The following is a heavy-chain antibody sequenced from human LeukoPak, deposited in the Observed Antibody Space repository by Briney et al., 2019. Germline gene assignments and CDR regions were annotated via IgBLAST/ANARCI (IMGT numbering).Heavy chain of an antibody. CDR2: IYNSGST. Sequence: ETLSLTCTVSGGSMSSYYWSWIRQPAGKGLEWIGRIYNSGSTNYNPSLKSRLIMSVDTSKNQFSLKLSSVTAADTAVYYCARVKVPSGSYSNDYWGQGTLVTVSS. CDR1: GGSMSSYY. J-gene: IGHJ4*02. D-gene: IGHD1-26*01. CDR3: ARVKVPSGSYSNDY. V-gene: IGHV4-4*07.